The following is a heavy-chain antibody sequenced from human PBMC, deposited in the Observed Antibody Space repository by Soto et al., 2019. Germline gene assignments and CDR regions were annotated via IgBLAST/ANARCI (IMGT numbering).Heavy chain of an antibody. CDR2: TYYRSKWYS. J-gene: IGHJ4*02. CDR3: ARGEQYSGRIFDY. CDR1: GDSVSSNSAA. D-gene: IGHD1-26*01. Sequence: PSHTLSLTCVISGDSVSSNSAALNWIRQSPSRGLEWLGRTYYRSKWYSDYAASVESRITVNPDTSKNHFSLQLNSVTPEDTAVYYCARGEQYSGRIFDYWGQGTLVTVSS. V-gene: IGHV6-1*01.